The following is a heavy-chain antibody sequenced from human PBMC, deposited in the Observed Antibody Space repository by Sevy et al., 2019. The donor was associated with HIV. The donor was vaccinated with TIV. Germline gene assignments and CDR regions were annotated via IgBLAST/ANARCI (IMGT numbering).Heavy chain of an antibody. Sequence: SETLSLTCIVSGGSIRRSTYYWGWIRQPPGKGLEWIGCVYYSGGTYYNPSLKSRVTITVDTSKNHFSLKLSSVPDADTALYYCARPMEKATYDTFDIWGQGTMVTVSS. V-gene: IGHV4-39*01. J-gene: IGHJ3*02. CDR3: ARPMEKATYDTFDI. CDR2: VYYSGGT. CDR1: GGSIRRSTYY. D-gene: IGHD1-26*01.